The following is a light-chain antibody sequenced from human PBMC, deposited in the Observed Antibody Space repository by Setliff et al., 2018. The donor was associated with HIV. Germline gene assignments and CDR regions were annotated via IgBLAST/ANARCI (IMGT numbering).Light chain of an antibody. Sequence: QSALTQPASVSGSPGQSITISCTGTSSDVGGYNYVSWYQQHPSKAPKLMISDVSNRPSGVSNRFSGSKSGNTASLTISGLQAEDEADYYCSSYTSSTPLYVFGTGTKVTV. V-gene: IGLV2-14*01. CDR1: SSDVGGYNY. CDR3: SSYTSSTPLYV. CDR2: DVS. J-gene: IGLJ1*01.